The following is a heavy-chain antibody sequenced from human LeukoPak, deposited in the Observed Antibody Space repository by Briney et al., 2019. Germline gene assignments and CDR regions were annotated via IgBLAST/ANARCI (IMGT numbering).Heavy chain of an antibody. V-gene: IGHV4-61*02. Sequence: SQTLSLTCTVSAGSINSGDYYWSWIRQPAGKGLEWIGRIYSPGTNYNYNPSLKSRVTISIDTSKNQFSLKLTSVTATDTAVYYCARGIGTSYDSSRDAFDIWGQGTMVTVSS. D-gene: IGHD3-22*01. CDR3: ARGIGTSYDSSRDAFDI. J-gene: IGHJ3*02. CDR1: AGSINSGDYY. CDR2: IYSPGT.